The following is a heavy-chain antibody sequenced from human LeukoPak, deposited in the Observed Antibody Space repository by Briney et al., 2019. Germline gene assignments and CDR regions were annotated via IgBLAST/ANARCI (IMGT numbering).Heavy chain of an antibody. V-gene: IGHV3-48*03. CDR2: ISSSGSTI. Sequence: GGSLRLSCAASGFTFSSYEMNWVRQAPGKGLEWVSYISSSGSTIYYADSVKGRFTISRDNSKNTLYLQMNSLRAEDTAVYYCAKEERAVPRNWGQGTLVTVSS. CDR1: GFTFSSYE. J-gene: IGHJ4*02. D-gene: IGHD6-19*01. CDR3: AKEERAVPRN.